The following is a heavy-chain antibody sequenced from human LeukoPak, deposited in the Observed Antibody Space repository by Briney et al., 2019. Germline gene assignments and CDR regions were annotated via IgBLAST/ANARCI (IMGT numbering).Heavy chain of an antibody. Sequence: GGSLRLSCAASGFTFSSYSMNWVRQAPGKGLEWVSSISSGSSFIYYADSAKGRFTISRDNAKNSLYLQMNSLRAEDTAVYYCARDSGSPQDAFDIWGQGTMVTVSS. V-gene: IGHV3-21*01. J-gene: IGHJ3*02. D-gene: IGHD6-13*01. CDR2: ISSGSSFI. CDR1: GFTFSSYS. CDR3: ARDSGSPQDAFDI.